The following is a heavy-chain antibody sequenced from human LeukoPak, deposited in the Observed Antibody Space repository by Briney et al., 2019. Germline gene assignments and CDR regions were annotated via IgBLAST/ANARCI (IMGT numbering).Heavy chain of an antibody. Sequence: GGSLRLSCIASGFTMSGIHMNWVRQAPGKGLDWVSGLYAGGSTYYAGSVTGRFTIPRDDSKDTLYLQMTGQRVDDTAIYYCVRGNGNVGGRLDPWGQGAWVIVSS. CDR1: GFTMSGIH. CDR3: VRGNGNVGGRLDP. D-gene: IGHD1-1*01. V-gene: IGHV3-66*01. CDR2: LYAGGST. J-gene: IGHJ5*02.